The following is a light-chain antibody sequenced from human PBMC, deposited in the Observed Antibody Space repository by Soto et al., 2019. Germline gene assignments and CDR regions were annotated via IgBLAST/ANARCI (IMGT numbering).Light chain of an antibody. CDR1: QGIGSW. CDR3: QQANGFLLT. Sequence: DIQMTQSPSSVFASVGDRVIITCRASQGIGSWLAWYQQKPGKAPKLLVYGASNLQSGVPSRFSGSGSGTHFTLTISSLQPEDFATYYCQQANGFLLTFGGGTKVEIK. J-gene: IGKJ4*01. CDR2: GAS. V-gene: IGKV1-12*01.